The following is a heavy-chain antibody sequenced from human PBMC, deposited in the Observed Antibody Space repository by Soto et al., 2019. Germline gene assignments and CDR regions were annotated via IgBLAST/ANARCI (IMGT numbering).Heavy chain of an antibody. J-gene: IGHJ3*02. CDR3: ARDLSGSYSYDAFDI. D-gene: IGHD1-26*01. CDR1: GFAFSNYN. CDR2: ISGSGGST. Sequence: PGESLKISCAASGFAFSNYNMNWVRQAPGKGLEWVSAISGSGGSTYYADSVKGRFTISRDNSKNTLYLQMNSLRAEDTAVYYCARDLSGSYSYDAFDIWGQGTMVTVSS. V-gene: IGHV3-23*01.